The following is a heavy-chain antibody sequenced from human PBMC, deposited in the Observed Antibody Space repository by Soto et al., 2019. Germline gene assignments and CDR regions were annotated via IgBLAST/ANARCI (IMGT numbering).Heavy chain of an antibody. CDR2: ISSSSSYI. Sequence: EVQLVESGGGLVKPGGSLRLSCVASGFTFSSYSMNWVRQAPGKGLEWVSSISSSSSYIYYADSVKGRFTISRDNAKNSLYLQMNSLRAEDTAVYYCARVSYYGSGSYQYYYYMDVWGKGTTVTVSS. J-gene: IGHJ6*03. V-gene: IGHV3-21*01. D-gene: IGHD3-10*01. CDR3: ARVSYYGSGSYQYYYYMDV. CDR1: GFTFSSYS.